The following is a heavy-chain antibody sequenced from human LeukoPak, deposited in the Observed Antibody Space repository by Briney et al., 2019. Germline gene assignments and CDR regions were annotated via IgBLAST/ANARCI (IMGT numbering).Heavy chain of an antibody. D-gene: IGHD3/OR15-3a*01. CDR2: IKSDGSDT. J-gene: IGHJ4*02. Sequence: NPGGSLRLSCAASGFTFSTYWMHWVRQAPGEGLVWVSRIKSDGSDTSYADSVKGRFTISRDNAKNTLYLQMNSLRAEDTAVYYCARGFWTEVEYWGQGALVTVSS. CDR1: GFTFSTYW. V-gene: IGHV3-74*01. CDR3: ARGFWTEVEY.